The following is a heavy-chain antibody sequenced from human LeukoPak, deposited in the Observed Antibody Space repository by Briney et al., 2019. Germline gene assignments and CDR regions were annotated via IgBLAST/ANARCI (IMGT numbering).Heavy chain of an antibody. D-gene: IGHD3-22*01. CDR2: IKQDGSEK. Sequence: GGSLRLSCAASGFTFSSYWMSWVRQAPGKGLEWVANIKQDGSEKYYVDSVKGRFTISRDNAKNSLYLQMNSLRAEDTAVYYCARDQLDYYDGSGYDFDYWGQGTLVTVSS. CDR3: ARDQLDYYDGSGYDFDY. V-gene: IGHV3-7*01. CDR1: GFTFSSYW. J-gene: IGHJ4*02.